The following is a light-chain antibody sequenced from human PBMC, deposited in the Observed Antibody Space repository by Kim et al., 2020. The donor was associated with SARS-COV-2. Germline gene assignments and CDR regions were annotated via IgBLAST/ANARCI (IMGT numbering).Light chain of an antibody. CDR1: QSVSSH. CDR3: QQYSNWPIT. J-gene: IGKJ5*01. V-gene: IGKV3-15*01. Sequence: GSPGERATLSGRASQSVSSHLAWYLQKRGQAPRLLIYGASTRATGIPDRFSGSGSGTEFTLTISSLQSEDFAVYYCQQYSNWPITFGQGTRLEIK. CDR2: GAS.